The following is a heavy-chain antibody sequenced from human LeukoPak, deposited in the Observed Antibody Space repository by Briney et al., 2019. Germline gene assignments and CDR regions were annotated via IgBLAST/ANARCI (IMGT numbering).Heavy chain of an antibody. V-gene: IGHV4-61*02. CDR1: GGSISSGSYY. CDR2: IYTSGST. D-gene: IGHD4-23*01. CDR3: ARVGNTGWDREYYFGL. Sequence: PSQTLSLTCTVSGGSISSGSYYWSWIRQPAGKGLEWIGRIYTSGSTNYNPSLKSRVTISVDTSKNQISLKLRSVTAADTAVYYCARVGNTGWDREYYFGLWGQGTLVTVSS. J-gene: IGHJ4*02.